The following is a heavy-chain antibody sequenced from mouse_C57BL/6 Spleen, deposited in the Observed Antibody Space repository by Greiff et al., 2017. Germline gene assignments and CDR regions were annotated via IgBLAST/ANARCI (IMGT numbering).Heavy chain of an antibody. V-gene: IGHV2-2*01. CDR2: IWSGGST. CDR1: GFSLTSYG. J-gene: IGHJ1*03. Sequence: VQLQQSGPGLVQPSQSLSITCTVSGFSLTSYGVHWVRQSPGKGLEWLGVIWSGGSTDYNAAFIPRLGISKDNSKSLVFFKMNSLQADDTAIYCCARGDYGWYFDVWGTGTTVTVSS. CDR3: ARGDYGWYFDV. D-gene: IGHD1-1*01.